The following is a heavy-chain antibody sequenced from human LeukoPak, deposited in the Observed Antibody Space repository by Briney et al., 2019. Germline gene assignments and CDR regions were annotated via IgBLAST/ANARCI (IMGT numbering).Heavy chain of an antibody. CDR1: GFPFSGSG. CDR3: AKDKDTPATAQPQRGYFES. Sequence: PGGSLRLSCAASGFPFSGSGMYWVRQAPGKGLEWVAVIWYDGSHQYYADSVKGRFTISRDNSKNTLDLQMNSLRVEDTAVYFCAKDKDTPATAQPQRGYFESWGQGTLVTVSS. J-gene: IGHJ4*02. D-gene: IGHD2-15*01. CDR2: IWYDGSHQ. V-gene: IGHV3-33*06.